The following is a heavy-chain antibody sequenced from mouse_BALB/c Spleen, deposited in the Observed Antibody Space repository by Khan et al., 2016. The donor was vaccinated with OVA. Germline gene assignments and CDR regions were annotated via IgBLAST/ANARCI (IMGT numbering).Heavy chain of an antibody. CDR2: MWIGGST. D-gene: IGHD3-3*01. V-gene: IGHV2-6-4*01. Sequence: VQLQESGPGLVAPSQSLSITCTVSGFSLSRYSIHWVHQPPGKGLEWLGIMWIGGSTDYNSALKSRLSISKDNSKSQVFLKMNSLQTDDTAMYXCARNRDGGSYWYFDVWGAGTTVTVSS. CDR3: ARNRDGGSYWYFDV. CDR1: GFSLSRYS. J-gene: IGHJ1*01.